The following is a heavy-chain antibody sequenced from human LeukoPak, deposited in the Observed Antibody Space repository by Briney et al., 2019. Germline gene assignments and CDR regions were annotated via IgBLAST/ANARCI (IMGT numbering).Heavy chain of an antibody. CDR1: GFSFSHFG. CDR3: AKDKTRIGSTSGFDY. D-gene: IGHD2-15*01. CDR2: IRYDGSNT. V-gene: IGHV3-30*02. Sequence: GGSLRLSCAASGFSFSHFGIHWVRQAPGKGLEWVGFIRYDGSNTYYADSVKGRFTISRDNPNNTLYVQMNSLRVEATATYYCAKDKTRIGSTSGFDYWGHGTLVTVSS. J-gene: IGHJ4*01.